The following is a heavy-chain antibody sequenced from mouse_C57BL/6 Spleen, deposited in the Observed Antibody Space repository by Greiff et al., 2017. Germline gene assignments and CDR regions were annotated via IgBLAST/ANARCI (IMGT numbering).Heavy chain of an antibody. V-gene: IGHV1-64*01. Sequence: VQLQQPGAELVMPGASVKLSCKASGYTFTSYWMPWVKQRPGHGLEWIGMLHPNRGSTNYNEKFNSNATLTVDNSSSTAYMQLSSLTSEDSAGYCCARGYDYDVGAMDYWGQGTSVTVSS. CDR3: ARGYDYDVGAMDY. D-gene: IGHD2-4*01. J-gene: IGHJ4*01. CDR2: LHPNRGST. CDR1: GYTFTSYW.